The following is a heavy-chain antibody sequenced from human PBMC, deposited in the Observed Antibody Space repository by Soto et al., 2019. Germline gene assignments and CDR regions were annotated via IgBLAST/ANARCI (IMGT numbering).Heavy chain of an antibody. CDR1: GYAFSKYG. J-gene: IGHJ5*02. CDR3: ATSYDSGFDP. Sequence: QLQLVQSGAEVERPGASVRVSCKAYGYAFSKYGTSWIRQAPRQGLEWMGWISPDNGDTNYVQKFQGRVTMTTDTSSKPDYMELRSLRANDTAVYDCATSYDSGFDPWGQGTLVSVSS. D-gene: IGHD5-12*01. V-gene: IGHV1-18*04. CDR2: ISPDNGDT.